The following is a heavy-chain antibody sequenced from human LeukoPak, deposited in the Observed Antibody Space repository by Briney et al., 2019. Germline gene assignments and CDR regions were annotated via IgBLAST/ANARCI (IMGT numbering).Heavy chain of an antibody. J-gene: IGHJ5*02. D-gene: IGHD3-22*01. CDR2: ISGSGESL. Sequence: GGSLRLSCAASGFTFNKYAMSWVRQAPGKGLEWVSTISGSGESLYYADSVKGRFTISRDNSKNTLYLQMNSLRAEDTAVYYCAKETNYYDSSGYYLEWFDPWGQGTLVTVSS. CDR1: GFTFNKYA. CDR3: AKETNYYDSSGYYLEWFDP. V-gene: IGHV3-23*01.